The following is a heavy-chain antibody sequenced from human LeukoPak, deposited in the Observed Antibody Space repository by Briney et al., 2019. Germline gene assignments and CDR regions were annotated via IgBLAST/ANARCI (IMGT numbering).Heavy chain of an antibody. J-gene: IGHJ4*02. CDR3: AKDRITMSGGFDY. V-gene: IGHV3-30*18. CDR1: GFTFSSYG. CDR2: ISYDGSNK. Sequence: RRSLRLSCAASGFTFSSYGMHWVSQAPGKGLEWVEVISYDGSNKYYADSVKGRFTISRDNSKNTLYLQMNSLRAEDTAVYYCAKDRITMSGGFDYWGQGTLVTVSS. D-gene: IGHD3-10*02.